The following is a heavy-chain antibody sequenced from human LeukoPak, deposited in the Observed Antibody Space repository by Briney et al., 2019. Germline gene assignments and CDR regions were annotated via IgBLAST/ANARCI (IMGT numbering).Heavy chain of an antibody. CDR1: GFTFSTYW. Sequence: GGSLRLSCTASGFTFSTYWMTWVRQAPGKGLEWVANMKQDGSEKNYVDSVKGRFTISRDNDKNSLYLQMNSLRAEDTAVYYCAKVELYNYYDSSGRFDYWGQGTLVTVSS. CDR2: MKQDGSEK. CDR3: AKVELYNYYDSSGRFDY. V-gene: IGHV3-7*02. J-gene: IGHJ4*02. D-gene: IGHD3-22*01.